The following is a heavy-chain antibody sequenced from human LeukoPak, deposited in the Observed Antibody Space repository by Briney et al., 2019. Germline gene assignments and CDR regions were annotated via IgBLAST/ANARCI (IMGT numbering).Heavy chain of an antibody. CDR1: GFTFSDYY. J-gene: IGHJ3*02. D-gene: IGHD5-18*01. V-gene: IGHV3-11*01. Sequence: GGSLRLSCAASGFTFSDYYVSWIRQAPGKGLEWVSYISSSGSTIYYADSVKGRFTISRDNSKNTLYLQMNSLRAEDTAVYYCAKSYSYGFFDAFDIWGQGTMVTVSS. CDR3: AKSYSYGFFDAFDI. CDR2: ISSSGSTI.